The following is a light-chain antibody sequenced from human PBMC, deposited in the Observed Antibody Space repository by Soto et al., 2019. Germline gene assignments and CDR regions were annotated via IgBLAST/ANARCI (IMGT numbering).Light chain of an antibody. J-gene: IGKJ5*01. V-gene: IGKV1-5*01. CDR2: DAS. Sequence: DIRMTQCPATVCGSXGDRVTIPCRPSRSIGRFLTWYQQKPGKAPKVXXYDASNLESGGPSRCSGSGSGTEFTRTIGGLQPDDFATYYCQQFNSYPITFGQGTRLEIK. CDR1: RSIGRF. CDR3: QQFNSYPIT.